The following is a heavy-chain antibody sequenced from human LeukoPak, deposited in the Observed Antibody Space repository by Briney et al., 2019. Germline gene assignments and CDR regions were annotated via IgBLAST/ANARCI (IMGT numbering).Heavy chain of an antibody. CDR1: GYTFTAYY. D-gene: IGHD3-16*01. V-gene: IGHV1-2*02. J-gene: IGHJ4*02. Sequence: AASVKVSCKASGYTFTAYYMHWGRQAPGQGLEWMGWINPHSGGTNYAQKFQGRVTMTRDTTVSTAYMELNTLTSDDTAVYYCARGGQIYDYVWGSCLDFWGQGNLVTVSS. CDR2: INPHSGGT. CDR3: ARGGQIYDYVWGSCLDF.